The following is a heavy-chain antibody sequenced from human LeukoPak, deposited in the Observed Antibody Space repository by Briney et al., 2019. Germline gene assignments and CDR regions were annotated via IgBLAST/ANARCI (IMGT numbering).Heavy chain of an antibody. CDR3: ARGNYVDWFDP. CDR1: GGSFSNHY. J-gene: IGHJ5*02. Sequence: SETLSLTCTVSGGSFSNHYWSWIRQPPGKGLEWIGYIYHTGSTNYNPSLKSRVTISVDTSKNHFSLKLSSVTAADTAVYYRARGNYVDWFDPWGQGTQVTVSS. D-gene: IGHD1-7*01. V-gene: IGHV4-59*11. CDR2: IYHTGST.